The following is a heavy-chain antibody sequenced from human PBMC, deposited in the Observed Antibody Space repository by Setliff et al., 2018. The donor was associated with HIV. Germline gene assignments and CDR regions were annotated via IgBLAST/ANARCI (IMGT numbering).Heavy chain of an antibody. J-gene: IGHJ4*02. Sequence: SLRLSCVASGFSFSRYTMMWVRQAPGKGLEWVSSITSNLNYIYADSVKGRFTISRDNTKNSLYLQMNSLRAEDTAVYYCARGDSFVYSYVYPDYWGQGTLVTVSS. CDR3: ARGDSFVYSYVYPDY. CDR2: ITSNLNYI. V-gene: IGHV3-21*01. D-gene: IGHD3-22*01. CDR1: GFSFSRYT.